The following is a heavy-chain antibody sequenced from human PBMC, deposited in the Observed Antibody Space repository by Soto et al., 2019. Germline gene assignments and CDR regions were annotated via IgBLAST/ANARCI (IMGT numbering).Heavy chain of an antibody. J-gene: IGHJ4*02. CDR3: AKDRSDYDYIWGSYRPFLFDY. CDR1: GFTFSSYA. Sequence: GGSLRLSCAASGFTFSSYAMSWVRQAPGKGLEWVSAISGSGGSTYYADSVKGRFTISRDNSKNTLYLQMNSLRAEDTAVYYCAKDRSDYDYIWGSYRPFLFDYWGQGTLVTVSS. CDR2: ISGSGGST. D-gene: IGHD3-16*02. V-gene: IGHV3-23*01.